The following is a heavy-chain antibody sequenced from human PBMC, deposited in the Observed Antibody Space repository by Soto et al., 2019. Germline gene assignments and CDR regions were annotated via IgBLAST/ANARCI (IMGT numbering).Heavy chain of an antibody. CDR1: GGYISSGGYY. J-gene: IGHJ4*02. V-gene: IGHV4-31*03. D-gene: IGHD6-6*01. Sequence: QVQLQESGPGRVKPSQTLSLTCTVSGGYISSGGYYWSWIRQHPGKGLEWIGYIYYSGSTYYNPSLKSRVTISVDTSKNQFSLKLSSVTAADTAVYYCARAFSWSSSPDYWGQGTLVTVSS. CDR3: ARAFSWSSSPDY. CDR2: IYYSGST.